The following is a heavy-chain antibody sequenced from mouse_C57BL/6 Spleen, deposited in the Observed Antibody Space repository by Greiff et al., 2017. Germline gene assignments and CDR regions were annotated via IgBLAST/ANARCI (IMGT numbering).Heavy chain of an antibody. CDR2: ISYSGST. Sequence: VQLKESGPGMVKPSQSLSLTCTVTGYSITSGYDWHWIRHFPGNKLEWMGYISYSGSTNYNPSLKSRISITHDTSKNHFFLKLNSVTTEDTATYYCAREKLGKFDYWGQGTTLTVSS. CDR3: AREKLGKFDY. J-gene: IGHJ2*01. CDR1: GYSITSGYD. V-gene: IGHV3-1*01. D-gene: IGHD4-1*01.